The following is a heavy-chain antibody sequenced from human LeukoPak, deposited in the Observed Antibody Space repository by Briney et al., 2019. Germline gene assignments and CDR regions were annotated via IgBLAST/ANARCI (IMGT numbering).Heavy chain of an antibody. D-gene: IGHD3-3*01. Sequence: ASVKVSCKASGYTFTGYYMHWVRQAPGQGLEWMGWINPNSGGTNYAQKFQGRVTMTRDTSTSTVYMELSSLRSEDTAVYYCASSARDGFLEFDYWGQGTLVTVSS. CDR3: ASSARDGFLEFDY. CDR2: INPNSGGT. CDR1: GYTFTGYY. V-gene: IGHV1-2*02. J-gene: IGHJ4*02.